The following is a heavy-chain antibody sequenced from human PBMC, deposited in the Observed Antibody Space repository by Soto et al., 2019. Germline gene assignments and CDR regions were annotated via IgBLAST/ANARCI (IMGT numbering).Heavy chain of an antibody. V-gene: IGHV3-23*01. CDR3: AKVRLSDYGGYGHHL. CDR2: ISPNGDST. Sequence: HPGGSLRLSCAASGFTFNNYAMNWVRQAPGRGLEWVSIISPNGDSTYYADSVKGRFTISRDNSQNTVFLQMNSLRAEDTAIYFCAKVRLSDYGGYGHHLWGQGTLVTVSS. CDR1: GFTFNNYA. D-gene: IGHD4-17*01. J-gene: IGHJ3*01.